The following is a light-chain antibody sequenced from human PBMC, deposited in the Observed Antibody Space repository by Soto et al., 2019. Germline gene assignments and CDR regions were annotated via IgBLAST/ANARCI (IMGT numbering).Light chain of an antibody. CDR2: GAS. CDR1: QSVSNY. V-gene: IGKV3D-20*02. CDR3: KQRHMWPIT. Sequence: EIVLTQSPATLSLSPGERATLSCRASQSVSNYLAWYQQKPGQAHRLLIYGASSRATGIQDRFSGSGSGTDFTLTIRRLEPEDSAVYYCKQRHMWPITFGQGTRLEIK. J-gene: IGKJ5*01.